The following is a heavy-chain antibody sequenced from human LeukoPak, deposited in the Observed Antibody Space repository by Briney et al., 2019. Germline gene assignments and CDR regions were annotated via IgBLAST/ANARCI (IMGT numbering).Heavy chain of an antibody. CDR2: FDPEDGET. Sequence: ASVKVSCKVSGYTLTELSMHWVRQAPGKGLEWMGGFDPEDGETIYAQKFQGRVTMTEDTSTDTAYMELSSLRSEDTAVYYCATQSGLAGPGDHWGQGTLVTVSS. CDR1: GYTLTELS. CDR3: ATQSGLAGPGDH. D-gene: IGHD6-19*01. J-gene: IGHJ5*02. V-gene: IGHV1-24*01.